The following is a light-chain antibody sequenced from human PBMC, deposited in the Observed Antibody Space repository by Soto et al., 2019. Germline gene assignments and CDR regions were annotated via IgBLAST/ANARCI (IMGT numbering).Light chain of an antibody. Sequence: QSALTQPASVSGSPGQSITISCTGTNSDVGGYNYVSWYQQHPGKAPKLMIYEVNNRPSGVSNRFSGSKSGNTASLTISGLQAEDEADYYCSSFTRSSTWLFGGGTKLTVL. CDR3: SSFTRSSTWL. V-gene: IGLV2-14*01. J-gene: IGLJ3*02. CDR1: NSDVGGYNY. CDR2: EVN.